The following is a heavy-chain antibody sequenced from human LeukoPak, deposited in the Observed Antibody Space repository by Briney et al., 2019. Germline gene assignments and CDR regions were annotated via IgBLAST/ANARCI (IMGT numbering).Heavy chain of an antibody. CDR1: GFTFSSYS. CDR2: ISSSSTI. Sequence: GGSLRLSCAASGFTFSSYSMNWVRQAPGKGLEWVSYISSSSTIYCADSVKGRFTISRDNAKNSPYLQLNSLRVEDTAVYYCARDRGIFGVAMDQWGQGTLVTVSS. CDR3: ARDRGIFGVAMDQ. J-gene: IGHJ4*02. V-gene: IGHV3-48*04. D-gene: IGHD3-3*01.